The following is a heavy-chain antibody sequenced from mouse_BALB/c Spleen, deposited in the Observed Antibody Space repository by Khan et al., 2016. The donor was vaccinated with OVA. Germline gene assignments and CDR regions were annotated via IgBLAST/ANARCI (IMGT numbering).Heavy chain of an antibody. J-gene: IGHJ4*01. D-gene: IGHD1-1*01. Sequence: EVQLQESGPGLVKPSQSLSLTCTVTGYSITSNYAWNWIRQFPGNKLEWMGYISYSDSTSYNPSLKSRISITRDTSTNQFFLQLNSVTTEDTATYFCARGNYYGYAMDYWGQGTSVTVSS. CDR3: ARGNYYGYAMDY. CDR1: GYSITSNYA. CDR2: ISYSDST. V-gene: IGHV3-2*02.